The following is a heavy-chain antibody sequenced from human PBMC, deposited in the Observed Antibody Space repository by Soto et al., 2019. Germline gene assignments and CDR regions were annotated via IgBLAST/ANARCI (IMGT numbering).Heavy chain of an antibody. J-gene: IGHJ4*02. D-gene: IGHD3-3*01. Sequence: SATLSLTCTVSGGSISSSSYYWGWIRQPPGKGLEWIGSIYYSGSTYYNPSLKSRVTISVDTSKNQFSLKLSSVTAADTAVYYCARGLGLRFLEPVDFWGQGALVTVSS. CDR1: GGSISSSSYY. CDR3: ARGLGLRFLEPVDF. V-gene: IGHV4-39*01. CDR2: IYYSGST.